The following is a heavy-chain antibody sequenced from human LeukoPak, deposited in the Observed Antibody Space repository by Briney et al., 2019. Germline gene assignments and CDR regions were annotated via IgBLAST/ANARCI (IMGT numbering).Heavy chain of an antibody. D-gene: IGHD6-13*01. J-gene: IGHJ4*02. Sequence: GGSPRLSCAASGFTFSSYDMHWVRQATGKGLEWVSAIGTAGDTYYPGSVKGRFTISRENAKNSLYLQMNSLRAGDTAVYYCARGGAGQQLVPIDYWGQGTLVTVSS. CDR3: ARGGAGQQLVPIDY. CDR2: IGTAGDT. V-gene: IGHV3-13*04. CDR1: GFTFSSYD.